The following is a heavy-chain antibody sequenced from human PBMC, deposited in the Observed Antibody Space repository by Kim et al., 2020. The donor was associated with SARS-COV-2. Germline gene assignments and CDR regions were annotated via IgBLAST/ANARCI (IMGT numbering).Heavy chain of an antibody. CDR2: TFYKSKWFN. CDR3: ARGQVSYYGMDV. Sequence: SQTLSLTCAISGDSVSRNSAAWNWIRQSPSRGLEWLGRTFYKSKWFNEYAVSVKSRITINPDTSKNQFSLQLNSVIPEYTAVYYCARGQVSYYGMDVWGQGTTVTVSS. CDR1: GDSVSRNSAA. J-gene: IGHJ6*02. V-gene: IGHV6-1*01.